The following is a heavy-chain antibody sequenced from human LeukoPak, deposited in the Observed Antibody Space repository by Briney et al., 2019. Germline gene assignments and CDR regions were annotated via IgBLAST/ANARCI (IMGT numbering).Heavy chain of an antibody. Sequence: GGSLRLSCAASGFTFSSYAMSWARQAPGKGLEWVSAISGSGGSTYYADSVKGRFTISRDNSKNTLYPQMNSLRAEDTAVYYCAKRRASSTSFDYWGQGTLVTVSS. V-gene: IGHV3-23*01. D-gene: IGHD2-2*01. CDR3: AKRRASSTSFDY. CDR1: GFTFSSYA. J-gene: IGHJ4*02. CDR2: ISGSGGST.